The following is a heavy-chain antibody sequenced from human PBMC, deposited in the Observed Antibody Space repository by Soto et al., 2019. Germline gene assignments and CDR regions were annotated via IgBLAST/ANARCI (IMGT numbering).Heavy chain of an antibody. D-gene: IGHD2-8*01. CDR2: IYYSGST. V-gene: IGHV4-39*01. J-gene: IGHJ4*02. CDR1: GGSISSSSYY. Sequence: NPSETLSLTCTVSGGSISSSSYYWGWIRQPPGKGLEWIGSIYYSGSTYYNPSLKSRVTISVDTSKNQSSLKLSSVTAADTAVYYCARHFTQIVLMVYAIEPSFDYWGQGTLVTVSS. CDR3: ARHFTQIVLMVYAIEPSFDY.